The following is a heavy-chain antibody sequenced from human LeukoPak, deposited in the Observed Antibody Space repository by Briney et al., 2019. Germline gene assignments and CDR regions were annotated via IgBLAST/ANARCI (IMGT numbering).Heavy chain of an antibody. CDR1: GGSISSYY. D-gene: IGHD3-16*01. CDR2: IYYSGST. J-gene: IGHJ5*02. CDR3: ARSFSLVDWFDP. Sequence: PSETLSLTCTVSGGSISSYYWSWLRQPPGKGLEWIGYIYYSGSTNYNPSLTGRVTISVDTSKNQFSLKLSSVTAADTAVYYCARSFSLVDWFDPWGQGTLVTVSS. V-gene: IGHV4-59*01.